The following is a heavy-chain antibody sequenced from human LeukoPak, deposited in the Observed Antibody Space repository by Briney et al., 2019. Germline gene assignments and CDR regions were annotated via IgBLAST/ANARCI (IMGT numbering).Heavy chain of an antibody. CDR1: GFTFSSYS. J-gene: IGHJ4*02. V-gene: IGHV3-21*01. CDR2: ISSSSSYI. Sequence: GGSLRLSCAASGFTFSSYSMNWVRQAPGKGLEWVSSISSSSSYIYYADSVKGRFTISRDNAKNSLYLQMNSLRAEDTAVYYCARSPRTKYSYGPGFDYRGQGTLVTVSS. CDR3: ARSPRTKYSYGPGFDY. D-gene: IGHD5-18*01.